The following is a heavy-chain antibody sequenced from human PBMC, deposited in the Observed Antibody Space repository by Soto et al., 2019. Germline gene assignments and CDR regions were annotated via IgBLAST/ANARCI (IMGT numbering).Heavy chain of an antibody. V-gene: IGHV3-11*01. J-gene: IGHJ6*03. D-gene: IGHD4-17*01. CDR2: ISSSGSTI. Sequence: QVQLVESGGGLVKPGGSLRLSCAASGFTFSDYYMSWIRQAPGKGPGWVSYISSSGSTIYYADSVKGRFTISRDNAKNSLYLQMNSLRAEDTAVYYCARVTSNGDYYYYYYMDVWGKGTTVTVSS. CDR1: GFTFSDYY. CDR3: ARVTSNGDYYYYYYMDV.